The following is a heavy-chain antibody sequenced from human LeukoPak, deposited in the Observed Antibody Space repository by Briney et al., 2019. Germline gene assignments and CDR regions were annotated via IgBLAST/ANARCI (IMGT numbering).Heavy chain of an antibody. J-gene: IGHJ4*02. CDR2: ISGSGGST. V-gene: IGHV3-23*01. Sequence: AISGSGGSTYYADSVKGRFTISRDNSKNTLYLQMNSLRAEDTAVYYCAKGKLGLLYYFDYWGQGTLVTVSS. CDR3: AKGKLGLLYYFDY. D-gene: IGHD1-26*01.